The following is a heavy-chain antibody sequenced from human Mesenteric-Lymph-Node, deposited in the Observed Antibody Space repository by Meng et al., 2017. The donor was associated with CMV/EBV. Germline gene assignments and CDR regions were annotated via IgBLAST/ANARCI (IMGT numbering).Heavy chain of an antibody. V-gene: IGHV1-18*01. J-gene: IGHJ4*02. Sequence: VSCKAAGSSYISSGVRWVRQAHGQGLEWVGWVHPFRGSTDYAQELQGRVTMTTDTSTGTAYMDLRSLSSDDTAVYYCARGQYPLGYWGQGTLVTVSS. CDR2: VHPFRGST. CDR3: ARGQYPLGY. D-gene: IGHD2-2*01. CDR1: GSSYISSG.